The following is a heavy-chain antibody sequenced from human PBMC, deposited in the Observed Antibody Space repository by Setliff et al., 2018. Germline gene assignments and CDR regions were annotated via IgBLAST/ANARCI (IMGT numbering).Heavy chain of an antibody. D-gene: IGHD6-6*01. CDR1: GGSISSYY. Sequence: SETLSLTCTVSGGSISSYYWSWIRQPAGKGLEWIGHIYTSGSTNYNPSLKSRVTISVDTSKNQFSLKLSSVTAADTAVYYCARSSPEIRKQNAFDIWGQGTMVTVSS. CDR2: IYTSGST. CDR3: ARSSPEIRKQNAFDI. J-gene: IGHJ3*02. V-gene: IGHV4-4*07.